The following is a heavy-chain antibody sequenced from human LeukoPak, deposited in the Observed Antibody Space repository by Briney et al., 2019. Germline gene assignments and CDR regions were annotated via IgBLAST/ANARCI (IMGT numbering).Heavy chain of an antibody. CDR3: AKDPHYNTLSGYFDY. CDR2: ISWNSGYI. Sequence: GGSLRISCAASGFTFDDYAMHWVRQGPGPVLHRVSGISWNSGYIGYADSVKGRFTISRDNAKNSLYLQMNSLTAEDTALYYCAKDPHYNTLSGYFDYWGQGTLVTVSS. J-gene: IGHJ4*02. V-gene: IGHV3-9*01. D-gene: IGHD3-10*01. CDR1: GFTFDDYA.